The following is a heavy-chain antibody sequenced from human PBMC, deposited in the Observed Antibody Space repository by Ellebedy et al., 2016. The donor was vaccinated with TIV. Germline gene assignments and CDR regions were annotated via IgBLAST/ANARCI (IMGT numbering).Heavy chain of an antibody. CDR3: AREGRMVRGLIITEDPSY. V-gene: IGHV3-23*01. D-gene: IGHD3-10*01. CDR2: ISDNGYST. J-gene: IGHJ4*02. CDR1: GFTFSSYA. Sequence: GGSLRLXCAASGFTFSSYAMSWVRQAPGEGLKWVSVISDNGYSTYYADSVKGRFTISRDNSKNTLYLQMNSLRVEDTAVYYCAREGRMVRGLIITEDPSYWGQGTLVTVSS.